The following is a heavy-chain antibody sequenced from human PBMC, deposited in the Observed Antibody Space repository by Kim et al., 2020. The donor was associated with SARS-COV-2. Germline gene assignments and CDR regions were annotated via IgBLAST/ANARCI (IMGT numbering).Heavy chain of an antibody. Sequence: ASVKVSCKASGYTFTYYYIHWMRQAPGQGLEWMGIVNPNGGGTSYAQKFQGRVTMTRDTSTSTVFLELNSLRYEDTAVYYCARRQVDFWGQGTTVTVSS. CDR1: GYTFTYYY. J-gene: IGHJ6*02. CDR3: ARRQVDF. V-gene: IGHV1-46*01. CDR2: VNPNGGGT.